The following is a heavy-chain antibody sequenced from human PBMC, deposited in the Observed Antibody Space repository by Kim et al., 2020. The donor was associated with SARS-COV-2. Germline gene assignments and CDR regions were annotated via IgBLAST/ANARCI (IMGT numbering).Heavy chain of an antibody. CDR3: ARQGPLNNYYDSSGYVFCY. CDR1: GGSISSSSYY. J-gene: IGHJ4*02. CDR2: IYYSGST. Sequence: SETLSLTCTVSGGSISSSSYYWGWIRQPPGKGLEWIGSIYYSGSTYYNPSLKSRVTISVDTSKNQFSLKLSSVTAADTAVYYCARQGPLNNYYDSSGYVFCYCGQRTLVTVSS. V-gene: IGHV4-39*01. D-gene: IGHD3-22*01.